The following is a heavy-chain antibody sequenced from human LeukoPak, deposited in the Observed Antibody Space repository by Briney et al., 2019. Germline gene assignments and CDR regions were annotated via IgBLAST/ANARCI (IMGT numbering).Heavy chain of an antibody. V-gene: IGHV4-4*09. D-gene: IGHD1-26*01. CDR3: ARQGSGSYFWFDP. CDR2: IYTSGST. J-gene: IGHJ5*02. CDR1: GGSICSYY. Sequence: PSQTLSLTCTVSGGSICSYYCSWIRQPPGPGLEGIGYIYTSGSTTYNPPLNSRVTISVATSKNQFSLKLSSVTAADTAVDYCARQGSGSYFWFDPWGQGTLVTVSS.